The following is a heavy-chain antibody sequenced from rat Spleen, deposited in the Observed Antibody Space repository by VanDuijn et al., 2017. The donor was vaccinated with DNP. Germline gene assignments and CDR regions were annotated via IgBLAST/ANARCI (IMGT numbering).Heavy chain of an antibody. V-gene: IGHV5-7*01. CDR1: GFTFSSYY. CDR3: ARWSSSYYYAMDA. J-gene: IGHJ4*01. Sequence: EVQLVESGGGLVQPGRSMKLSCTASGFTFSSYYMAWVRQAPTKGLEWVASISYDGSSTYYRDSVKGRFTISRDNAKSTLYLQMDSLRSEDTATYYCARWSSSYYYAMDAWGQGTSVTVSS. D-gene: IGHD1-2*01. CDR2: ISYDGSST.